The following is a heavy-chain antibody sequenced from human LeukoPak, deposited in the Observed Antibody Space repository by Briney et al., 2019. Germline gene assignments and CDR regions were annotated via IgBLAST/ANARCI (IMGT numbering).Heavy chain of an antibody. D-gene: IGHD2-2*01. V-gene: IGHV1-18*01. CDR3: ARSSPQLDWFDP. CDR1: GYTFTSYG. CDR2: ITTYNGNT. Sequence: GASVKVSCKASGYTFTSYGISWVRQAPGQGLEWMGWITTYNGNTNYAQKLQGRVTMITDTSTSTAYMELRSLRSDDTAVYYCARSSPQLDWFDPWGQGTLVTVSS. J-gene: IGHJ5*02.